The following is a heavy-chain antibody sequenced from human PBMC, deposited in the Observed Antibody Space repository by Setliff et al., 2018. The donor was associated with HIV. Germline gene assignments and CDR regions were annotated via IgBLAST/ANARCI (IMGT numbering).Heavy chain of an antibody. CDR1: GYKFNIFG. D-gene: IGHD4-4*01. CDR2: ISGNNRIT. CDR3: AREPPSSNPTLQYAFDL. V-gene: IGHV1-18*01. Sequence: GASVKVSCKTSGYKFNIFGVSWVRQAPGQGLEWMGWISGNNRITYYAQNFQSRVTLTTDTSTTTAFMELRSLTSDDTAVYFCAREPPSSNPTLQYAFDLWGQGTMVTVSS. J-gene: IGHJ3*01.